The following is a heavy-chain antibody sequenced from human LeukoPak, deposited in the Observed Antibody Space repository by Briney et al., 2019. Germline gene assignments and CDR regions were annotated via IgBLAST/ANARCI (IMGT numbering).Heavy chain of an antibody. D-gene: IGHD3-9*01. Sequence: SETLSLTCTVSGGSISSSSYYWVWIRQPPGKGLEWIGSIYYSGSTYYNPSLKSRVTISVDTSKNQFSLKLSSVTAADTAVYYCASDRLRFFDWCYWGQGTLVTVSS. V-gene: IGHV4-39*01. CDR2: IYYSGST. CDR3: ASDRLRFFDWCY. J-gene: IGHJ4*02. CDR1: GGSISSSSYY.